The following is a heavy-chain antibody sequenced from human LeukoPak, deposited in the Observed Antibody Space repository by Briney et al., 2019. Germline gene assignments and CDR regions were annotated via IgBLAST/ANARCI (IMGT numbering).Heavy chain of an antibody. V-gene: IGHV3-23*01. J-gene: IGHJ4*02. CDR2: ISISGSST. Sequence: GGSLRLSCAASGFTFSTYDMSWVRQAPGKGLEWVSIISISGSSTYYADSVEGRFTISRENSKNTLYLQMISLRAEDTAVYYCAKKLLGTTGHFDYWGQGTLVTVSS. D-gene: IGHD1-7*01. CDR1: GFTFSTYD. CDR3: AKKLLGTTGHFDY.